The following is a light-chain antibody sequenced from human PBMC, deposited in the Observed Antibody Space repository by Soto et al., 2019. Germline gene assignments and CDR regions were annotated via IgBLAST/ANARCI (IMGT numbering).Light chain of an antibody. Sequence: SSELTQPPSVSVAPGQTARITCGGNNIGSKSVHWYQQKPCQAPVLVVYDDSHRPSGIPERFSGSDSGNTATLTISRVEAGDEADYYCQVWGSSSDRVVFGGGTKLTVL. J-gene: IGLJ2*01. CDR1: NIGSKS. CDR2: DDS. CDR3: QVWGSSSDRVV. V-gene: IGLV3-21*02.